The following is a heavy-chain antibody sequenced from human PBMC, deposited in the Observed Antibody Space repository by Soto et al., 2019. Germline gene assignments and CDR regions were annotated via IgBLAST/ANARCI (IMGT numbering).Heavy chain of an antibody. Sequence: SAKLSHSCPVADFSISSYYWSWIRPPPGKGLEWIGYIYYSGSTNYSPSLKSRVTISVDTSKNQFSLKLSSVTAADTAVYYCAREYYDYVWGSSGFDYWGQGTRVTV. CDR1: DFSISSYY. CDR2: IYYSGST. V-gene: IGHV4-59*01. CDR3: AREYYDYVWGSSGFDY. D-gene: IGHD3-16*01. J-gene: IGHJ4*02.